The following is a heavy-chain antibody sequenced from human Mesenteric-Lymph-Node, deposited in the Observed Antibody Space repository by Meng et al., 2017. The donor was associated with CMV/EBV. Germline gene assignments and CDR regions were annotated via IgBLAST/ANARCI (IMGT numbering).Heavy chain of an antibody. CDR3: AKDWSGNYNWFNP. CDR1: GFTFSSYG. D-gene: IGHD3-3*01. V-gene: IGHV3-33*06. Sequence: GESLKISCAASGFTFSSYGMHWVRQAPGKGLEWVAVIWYDGSNKYYADSVKGRFTISRDNSKNTLYLQMNSLRAEDTAVYYCAKDWSGNYNWFNPWGQGTLVTVSS. J-gene: IGHJ5*02. CDR2: IWYDGSNK.